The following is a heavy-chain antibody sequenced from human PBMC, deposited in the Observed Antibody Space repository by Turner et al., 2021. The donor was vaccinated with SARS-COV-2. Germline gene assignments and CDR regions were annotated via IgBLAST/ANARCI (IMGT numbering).Heavy chain of an antibody. V-gene: IGHV1-69*10. CDR3: ARDKMLAAMPTSGMDV. CDR1: GGTFSSYA. Sequence: SSVKVSCKASGGTFSSYAINWVRQAPGQGLEWMGGIIPILGIANHAQKFQGRVTITADKYTSTAYMELSSLRSEDTDVYYCARDKMLAAMPTSGMDVWGQGTTVTVSS. J-gene: IGHJ6*02. D-gene: IGHD2-2*01. CDR2: IIPILGIA.